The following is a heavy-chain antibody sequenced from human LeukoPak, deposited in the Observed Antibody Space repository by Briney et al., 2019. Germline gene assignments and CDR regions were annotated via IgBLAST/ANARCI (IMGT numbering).Heavy chain of an antibody. D-gene: IGHD6-13*01. J-gene: IGHJ4*02. CDR2: IYYSGST. CDR1: GGSISSGDYY. CDR3: ARVSLSIAAAGDY. Sequence: SETLSLTCTVSGGSISSGDYYWSWIRQPPGKGLEWIGYIYYSGSTYHNPSLKSRVTISVDTSKNQFSLKLSSVTAADTAVYYCARVSLSIAAAGDYWGQGTLVTVSS. V-gene: IGHV4-30-4*08.